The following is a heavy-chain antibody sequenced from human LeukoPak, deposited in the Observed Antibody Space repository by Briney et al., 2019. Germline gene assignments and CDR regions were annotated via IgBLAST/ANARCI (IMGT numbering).Heavy chain of an antibody. D-gene: IGHD6-19*01. CDR1: GFTFSDYY. Sequence: GGSLRLSCAASGFTFSDYYMGWIRQAPGKGLEWVSYMSSSGSTIYYADSVKGRFTISRDNAKNSLYLQMNSLRAEDTAVYYCAREAVAGDYWGQGTLVTVSS. CDR3: AREAVAGDY. CDR2: MSSSGSTI. V-gene: IGHV3-11*01. J-gene: IGHJ4*02.